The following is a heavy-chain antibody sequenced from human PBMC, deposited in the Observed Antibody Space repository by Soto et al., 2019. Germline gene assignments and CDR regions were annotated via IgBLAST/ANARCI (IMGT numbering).Heavy chain of an antibody. CDR3: ARNFRGITAAGPDGMDV. CDR2: IYYSGST. J-gene: IGHJ6*02. CDR1: GGSIISSSYD. Sequence: LSLTCTVSGGSIISSSYDWGWIRQPPGKGLECIGSIYYSGSTYYNPSLKTRVTISVDTSKNQFSLNLSCVTAADKAVYYCARNFRGITAAGPDGMDVWGQGTTVTVSS. V-gene: IGHV4-39*01. D-gene: IGHD6-13*01.